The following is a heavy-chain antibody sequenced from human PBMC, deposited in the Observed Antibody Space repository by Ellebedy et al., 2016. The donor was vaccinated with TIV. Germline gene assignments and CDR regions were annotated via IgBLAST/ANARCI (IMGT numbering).Heavy chain of an antibody. CDR2: INAGNGNT. J-gene: IGHJ3*02. V-gene: IGHV1-3*01. CDR1: GYTFTSYA. CDR3: ARLWFGEFPTAGGFDI. Sequence: ASVKVSCKASGYTFTSYAMHWVRQAPGQRLEWMGWINAGNGNTKYSQKFQGRVTITRDTSASTAYMELSSLRSEDTAVYYCARLWFGEFPTAGGFDIWGQGTMVTVSS. D-gene: IGHD3-10*01.